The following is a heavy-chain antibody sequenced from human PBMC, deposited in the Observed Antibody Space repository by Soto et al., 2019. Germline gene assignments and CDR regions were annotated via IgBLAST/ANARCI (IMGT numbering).Heavy chain of an antibody. CDR1: GFTFSTYE. J-gene: IGHJ4*02. D-gene: IGHD4-4*01. CDR2: ITARGSIT. Sequence: GGSLRLSCVVSGFTFSTYEMNWVRQAPGKGLEWVSYITARGSITYYAASVKGRFTTSRDNAKDSVYLEIESLRPEGTAMYYCARGRCSSSNCKLDYWGQGALVTVSS. V-gene: IGHV3-48*03. CDR3: ARGRCSSSNCKLDY.